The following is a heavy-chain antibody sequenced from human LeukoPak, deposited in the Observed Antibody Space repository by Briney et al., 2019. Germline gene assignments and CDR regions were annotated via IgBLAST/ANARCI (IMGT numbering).Heavy chain of an antibody. V-gene: IGHV3-23*01. CDR2: ISGSGGGT. J-gene: IGHJ4*02. Sequence: GGSLRLSCAVSGITLSNYGMSWVRQAPGKGLEWVAGISGSGGGTNYADSVKGRFTISRDNTKNTLYLQMNSLRAEDTAVYFCAKRGVVIRVILVGFHKEAYYFDSWGQGALVTVSS. D-gene: IGHD3-22*01. CDR1: GITLSNYG. CDR3: AKRGVVIRVILVGFHKEAYYFDS.